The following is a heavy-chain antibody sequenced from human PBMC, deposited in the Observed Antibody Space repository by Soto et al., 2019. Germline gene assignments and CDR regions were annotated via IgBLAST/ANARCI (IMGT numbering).Heavy chain of an antibody. V-gene: IGHV6-1*01. CDR2: TYYRSKWYN. J-gene: IGHJ6*02. CDR3: ARDRPGITIFGGVLWRTYYGMDV. D-gene: IGHD3-3*01. CDR1: GDSVSSNSAA. Sequence: SQTLSLTCAISGDSVSSNSAAWNWIRQSPSRGLEWLGRTYYRSKWYNDYAVSVKSRITVNPDTSKNQFSLQLNSVTPEDTAVYYCARDRPGITIFGGVLWRTYYGMDVWGQGTTVTVSS.